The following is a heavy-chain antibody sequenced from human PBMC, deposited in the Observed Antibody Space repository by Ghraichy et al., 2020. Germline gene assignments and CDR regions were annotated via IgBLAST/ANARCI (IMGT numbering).Heavy chain of an antibody. Sequence: GGSLRPSCAASGFTFSSYWMHWVRQAPGKGLVWVSRINGDGTTTSYADSVKGRFTISRDNAKNTLYLQMNSLRAEDTAVYYCAQNSGWYDNWGQGTLVTVSS. CDR2: INGDGTTT. D-gene: IGHD6-19*01. V-gene: IGHV3-74*01. CDR3: AQNSGWYDN. J-gene: IGHJ5*02. CDR1: GFTFSSYW.